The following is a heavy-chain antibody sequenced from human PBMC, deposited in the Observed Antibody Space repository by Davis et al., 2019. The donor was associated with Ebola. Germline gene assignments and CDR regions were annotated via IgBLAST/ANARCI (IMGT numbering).Heavy chain of an antibody. V-gene: IGHV3-74*01. Sequence: GESLKISCAASGFTFSSYWMHWVRQAPGKGLVWVSRINSDGSSTSYADSVKGRFTISRDNAKNTLYLQMNSLRAEDTAVYYCAKGGGDSPHLNYYYYMDVWGKGTTVTVSS. CDR1: GFTFSSYW. J-gene: IGHJ6*03. CDR2: INSDGSST. D-gene: IGHD2-21*01. CDR3: AKGGGDSPHLNYYYYMDV.